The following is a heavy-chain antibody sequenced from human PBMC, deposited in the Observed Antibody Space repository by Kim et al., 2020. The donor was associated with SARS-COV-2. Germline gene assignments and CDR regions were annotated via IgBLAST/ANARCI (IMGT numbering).Heavy chain of an antibody. Sequence: GGSLRLSCAASEFTFSSSWMSWVRQAPGKGLEWVAHIKQDGSEEYYVDYVKGRFTISRDNAKNSLYLQMNSLRAEDTALYYCSTGTSHWGQGTLVTVSS. J-gene: IGHJ4*02. CDR1: EFTFSSSW. CDR2: IKQDGSEE. CDR3: STGTSH. D-gene: IGHD6-6*01. V-gene: IGHV3-7*03.